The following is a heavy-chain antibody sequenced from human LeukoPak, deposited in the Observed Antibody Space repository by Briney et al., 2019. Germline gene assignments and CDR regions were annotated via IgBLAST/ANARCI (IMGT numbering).Heavy chain of an antibody. CDR3: ARVRYSGSYSDYYYMDV. CDR1: GGTFSSYA. J-gene: IGHJ6*03. Sequence: ASVKVSCKASGGTFSSYAISWVRQAPGQGLEWMGGIIPISGTANYAQKFQGRVTITADESTSTAYMELSSLRSEDTAVYYCARVRYSGSYSDYYYMDVWGKGTTVTVSS. D-gene: IGHD1-26*01. CDR2: IIPISGTA. V-gene: IGHV1-69*13.